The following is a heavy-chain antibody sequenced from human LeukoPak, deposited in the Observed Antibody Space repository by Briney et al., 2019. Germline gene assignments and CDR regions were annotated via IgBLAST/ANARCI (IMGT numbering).Heavy chain of an antibody. J-gene: IGHJ4*02. CDR3: ANQLGGSYAQDY. V-gene: IGHV3-30*02. CDR1: GFTFSSYG. Sequence: PGGSLRLSCAASGFTFSSYGMHWVRQAPGKGLEWVAFIRYDGSNKYYADSVKGRLTISRDNSKNTLYLQMNSLRAEDTAVYYCANQLGGSYAQDYWGQGTLVTVSS. D-gene: IGHD1-26*01. CDR2: IRYDGSNK.